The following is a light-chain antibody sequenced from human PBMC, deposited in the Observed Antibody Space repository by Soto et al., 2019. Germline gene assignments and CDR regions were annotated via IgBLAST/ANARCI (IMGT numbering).Light chain of an antibody. CDR2: GTS. J-gene: IGKJ5*01. CDR3: QQRSD. Sequence: EIVLTQSPGTLSLSPGERATLSCRASQSVSSSYLAWYQQKPGQAPRFLIYGTSSRATGIPDRFSGSGSGTDFSLTISRLEPEDFAVYYCQQRSDFGQGTRLEIK. V-gene: IGKV3D-20*02. CDR1: QSVSSSY.